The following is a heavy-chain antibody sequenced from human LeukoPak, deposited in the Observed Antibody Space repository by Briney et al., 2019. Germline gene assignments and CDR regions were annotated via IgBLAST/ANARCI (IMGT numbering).Heavy chain of an antibody. D-gene: IGHD6-13*01. CDR3: ARRPLGSSLDY. CDR1: GGSFSGYY. CDR2: INHSGST. Sequence: SETLSLTCAVYGGSFSGYYWSWIRQPPGKGLEWIGEINHSGSTYYNPSLKSRVTISVDTSKNQFSLKLSSVTAADTAVYYCARRPLGSSLDYWGQGTLVTVSS. J-gene: IGHJ4*02. V-gene: IGHV4-34*01.